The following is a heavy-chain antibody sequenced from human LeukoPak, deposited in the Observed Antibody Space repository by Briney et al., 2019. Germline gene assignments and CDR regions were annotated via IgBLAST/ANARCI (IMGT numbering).Heavy chain of an antibody. CDR2: IYYSGST. V-gene: IGHV4-59*01. CDR1: GGSISSYY. CDR3: ASYYDSSDSSHWFDP. D-gene: IGHD3-22*01. J-gene: IGHJ5*02. Sequence: SETLTLTCTVSGGSISSYYWSWIRQPPGKGLEWTGYIYYSGSTNYNPSLKSRVTISVDTSKNQFSLKLSSVTAADTAVYYCASYYDSSDSSHWFDPWGQGTLVTVSS.